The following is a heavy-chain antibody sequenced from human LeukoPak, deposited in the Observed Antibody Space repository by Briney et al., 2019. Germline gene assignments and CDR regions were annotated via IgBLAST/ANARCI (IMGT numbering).Heavy chain of an antibody. CDR2: INTYNGNT. V-gene: IGHV1-18*01. CDR3: STNYYDSSGYYSIDY. D-gene: IGHD3-22*01. J-gene: IGHJ4*02. CDR1: GYTFTRYG. Sequence: ASVKVSCKASGYTFTRYGISWVRQAPGQGLEWMGWINTYNGNTDYAQKLQGRVTMTTDTSTSKAYMELRSLRSDDTALYYCSTNYYDSSGYYSIDYWGQGTLVTVSS.